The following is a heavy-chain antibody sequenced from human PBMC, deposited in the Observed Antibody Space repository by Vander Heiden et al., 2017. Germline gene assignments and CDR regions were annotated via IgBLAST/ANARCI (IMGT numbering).Heavy chain of an antibody. CDR2: IYYSGST. J-gene: IGHJ4*02. V-gene: IGHV4-59*01. D-gene: IGHD2-15*01. Sequence: QVQLQESGPGLVKPSETLSLTCTVSGGSISSYYWRWIRQPPGKGLEWIGYIYYSGSTNYNPSLKSRVTISVDTSKNQFSLKLSSVTAADTAVYYCARGSWFDYWGQGTLVTVSS. CDR3: ARGSWFDY. CDR1: GGSISSYY.